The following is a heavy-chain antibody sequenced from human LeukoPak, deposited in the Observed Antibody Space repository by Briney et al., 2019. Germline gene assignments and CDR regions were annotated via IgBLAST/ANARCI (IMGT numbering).Heavy chain of an antibody. CDR3: ARGGYCTQGGCDLDY. J-gene: IGHJ4*02. Sequence: KSGGSLRLSCAPSGFTFSSYTMNWVRQAPGNGLEWVSSISSRNKNIFYADLVKGRFTISRDNAKNSLYLQMNSLRDDDTAVYYCARGGYCTQGGCDLDYWGQGTLVTVSS. CDR2: ISSRNKNI. CDR1: GFTFSSYT. V-gene: IGHV3-21*01. D-gene: IGHD2-8*01.